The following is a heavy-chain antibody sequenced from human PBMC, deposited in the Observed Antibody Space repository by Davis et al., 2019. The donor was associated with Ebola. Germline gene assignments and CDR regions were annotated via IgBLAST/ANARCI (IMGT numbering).Heavy chain of an antibody. Sequence: ASVKVSCKAFDYSFTAYYIHWVRQVPGQGLQWMGRINPNSGDTNSAQNFQGRVTMTTDTSVSTAYMELSSLTSGDTAVYYCARDPPMVRGLINGFDSWGQGTLVTVSS. CDR3: ARDPPMVRGLINGFDS. CDR1: DYSFTAYY. V-gene: IGHV1-2*06. J-gene: IGHJ4*02. D-gene: IGHD3-10*01. CDR2: INPNSGDT.